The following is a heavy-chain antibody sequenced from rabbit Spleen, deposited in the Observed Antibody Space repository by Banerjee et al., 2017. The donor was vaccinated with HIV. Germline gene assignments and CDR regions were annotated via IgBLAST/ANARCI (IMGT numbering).Heavy chain of an antibody. J-gene: IGHJ4*01. CDR2: INAIIGKA. V-gene: IGHV1S45*01. CDR3: ARDLDGVLGWNFGW. Sequence: VQLEEFGGGLVKPEGSLKLSFTASGFSLSNKAVMCWVRQAPGKWLEWIACINAIIGKAVYAGWAKGRFTFSKSSSTTVTLQMTSLTTADTATYFCARDLDGVLGWNFGWWGRGALVTV. D-gene: IGHD2-1*01. CDR1: GFSLSNKAV.